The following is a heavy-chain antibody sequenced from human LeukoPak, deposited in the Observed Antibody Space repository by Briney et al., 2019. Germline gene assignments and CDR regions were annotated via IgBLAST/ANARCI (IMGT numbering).Heavy chain of an antibody. J-gene: IGHJ5*02. Sequence: PSQTLSLTCNVSGVSMSDGGCYWTWIRQHPGKGLEWIGYIFHSGTTYYNPSLKSRATLSVDTSGDQFSMKLTSLTAADTAIYYCARVAIVARHGVRVGFHPWGRGILVTVSS. CDR2: IFHSGTT. CDR1: GVSMSDGGCY. CDR3: ARVAIVARHGVRVGFHP. V-gene: IGHV4-31*03. D-gene: IGHD4-17*01.